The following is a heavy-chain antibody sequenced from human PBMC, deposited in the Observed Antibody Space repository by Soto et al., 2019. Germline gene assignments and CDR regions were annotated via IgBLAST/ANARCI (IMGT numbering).Heavy chain of an antibody. CDR1: GGSISSYY. Sequence: SETLSLTCTVSGGSISSYYWSWIRQPPHKGLEWIGYINYSGSTNYNPSLKSRVTLSVDRTRNQFSLSLSSMTAADKAVYYCARGGGYDSFDFWGQGIQVTVSS. CDR3: ARGGGYDSFDF. J-gene: IGHJ4*02. D-gene: IGHD2-15*01. CDR2: INYSGST. V-gene: IGHV4-59*12.